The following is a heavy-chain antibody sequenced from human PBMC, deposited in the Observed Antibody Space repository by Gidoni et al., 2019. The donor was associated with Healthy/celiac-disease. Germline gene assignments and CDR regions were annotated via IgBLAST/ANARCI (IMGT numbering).Heavy chain of an antibody. J-gene: IGHJ4*02. D-gene: IGHD2-15*01. CDR3: AKEAEYCSGGSCYSGGLVY. CDR2: ISYDGSNK. V-gene: IGHV3-30*18. Sequence: QVQLVESGGGVVQPGRSLRLPCAASGFPFSSYGMHWVRQAPGKGLEWVAVISYDGSNKYYADSVKGRFTISRDNSKNTLYLQMNSLRAEDTAVYYCAKEAEYCSGGSCYSGGLVYWGQGTLVTVSS. CDR1: GFPFSSYG.